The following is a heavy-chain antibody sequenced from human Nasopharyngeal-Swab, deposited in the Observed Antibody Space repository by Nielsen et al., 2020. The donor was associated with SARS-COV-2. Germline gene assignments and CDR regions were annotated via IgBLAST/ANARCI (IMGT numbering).Heavy chain of an antibody. CDR3: AREGGRGYCSSTSCHAWFDP. CDR2: ISGSGGST. V-gene: IGHV3-23*01. J-gene: IGHJ5*02. D-gene: IGHD2-2*01. Sequence: VRQAPGKGLEWVSAISGSGGSTYYADSVKGRFTISRDNSKNTLYLQMNSLRAEDTAVYYCAREGGRGYCSSTSCHAWFDPWGQGTLVTVSS.